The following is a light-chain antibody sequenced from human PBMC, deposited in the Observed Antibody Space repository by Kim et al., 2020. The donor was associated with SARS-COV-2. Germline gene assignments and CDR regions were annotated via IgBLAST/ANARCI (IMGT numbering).Light chain of an antibody. CDR2: GNN. Sequence: GRRVTISCTGRRSNSGSGYGEHWYQHLPGTAPALLIYGNNNRPSGVPDRFSGSESGTSASLAITGLQAEDEADYYCQSYDSSLSGVFGTGTKVTVL. CDR1: RSNSGSGYG. J-gene: IGLJ1*01. V-gene: IGLV1-40*01. CDR3: QSYDSSLSGV.